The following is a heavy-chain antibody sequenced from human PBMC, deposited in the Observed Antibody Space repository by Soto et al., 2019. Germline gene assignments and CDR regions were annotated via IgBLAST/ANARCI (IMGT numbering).Heavy chain of an antibody. CDR2: IKSKNSGGTS. V-gene: IGHV3-15*01. CDR3: CKERPLTFGKVIVI. Sequence: EVQLVESGGGLAKPGGSLRLSCVVSGMTFRDAWMTWVRQAPGKGLEWVGPIKSKNSGGTSDYASPVRGRFTLSRDDSKHTVYRQMDSLKTEDPAIYYCCKERPLTFGKVIVIWGQGTTVTVSS. D-gene: IGHD3-16*02. CDR1: GMTFRDAW. J-gene: IGHJ3*01.